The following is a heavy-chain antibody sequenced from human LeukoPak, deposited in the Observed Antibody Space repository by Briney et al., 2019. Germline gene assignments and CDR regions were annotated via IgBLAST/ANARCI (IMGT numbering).Heavy chain of an antibody. CDR2: ITGSGDNT. CDR1: GFTISGYA. V-gene: IGHV3-23*01. CDR3: AKGSGGSRYTAVDY. D-gene: IGHD2-15*01. J-gene: IGHJ4*02. Sequence: GGSLRLSCADSGFTISGYAMHWVRQAPGKGLEWVSVITGSGDNTNYADSLKGRFTISRDNSKNTLSLQMNSLRAEDTAVYHCAKGSGGSRYTAVDYWGQGTLVTVSS.